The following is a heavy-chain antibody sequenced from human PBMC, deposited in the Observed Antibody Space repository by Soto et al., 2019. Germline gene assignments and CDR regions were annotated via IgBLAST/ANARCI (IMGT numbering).Heavy chain of an antibody. CDR3: ARTSLQWLVCPGPYYFDY. D-gene: IGHD6-19*01. J-gene: IGHJ4*02. CDR1: GGSISSYY. CDR2: IYYSGST. Sequence: QVQLQESGPGLVKPSETLSLTCTVSGGSISSYYWSWIRQPPGKGLEWIGYIYYSGSTNYNPSLKSRVTISVDTSKNQFSLKLGSVTAADTAVYYCARTSLQWLVCPGPYYFDYWGQGTLVTVSS. V-gene: IGHV4-59*01.